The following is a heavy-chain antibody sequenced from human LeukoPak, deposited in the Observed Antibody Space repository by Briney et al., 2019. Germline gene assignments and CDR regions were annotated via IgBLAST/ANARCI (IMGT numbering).Heavy chain of an antibody. D-gene: IGHD4-11*01. Sequence: GGSLRLSCAASGFTFSSYAMSWVRQAPGKGLEWISTISGSGEATDYADSLKGRFTISRDNSKSALYLQVISLRAEDTAKYYCAKRASTTNYYFGLDVWGQGTTAAVSS. CDR1: GFTFSSYA. V-gene: IGHV3-23*01. CDR3: AKRASTTNYYFGLDV. CDR2: ISGSGEAT. J-gene: IGHJ6*02.